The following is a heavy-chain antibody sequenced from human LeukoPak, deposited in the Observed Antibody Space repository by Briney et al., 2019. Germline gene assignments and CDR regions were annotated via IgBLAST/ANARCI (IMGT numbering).Heavy chain of an antibody. D-gene: IGHD3-22*01. CDR1: RYTFTSYD. Sequence: GAPVKVSCKASRYTFTSYDINWVREAAGQRLEWMGWMNPNTGRTGFAQKFQGRLTMTRDASISTAYMELSSLRSEDTAVYYCARLSQTPDYYSNGGYYYLGYWGQGTPVTVSS. J-gene: IGHJ4*02. CDR3: ARLSQTPDYYSNGGYYYLGY. CDR2: MNPNTGRT. V-gene: IGHV1-8*01.